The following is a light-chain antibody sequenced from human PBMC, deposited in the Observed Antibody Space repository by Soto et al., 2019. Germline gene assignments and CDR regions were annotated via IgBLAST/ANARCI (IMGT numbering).Light chain of an antibody. CDR1: QSVSSSY. J-gene: IGKJ3*01. Sequence: EIVLTQSPGTLSLSPGERATLSCRASQSVSSSYLAWYQQKPGQAPRLLIYGASSRATGIPGRFSGSGSGTDFTLTISRLEPEYFAVYYCQQYGRSPFTCGPGTKVDIK. V-gene: IGKV3-20*01. CDR3: QQYGRSPFT. CDR2: GAS.